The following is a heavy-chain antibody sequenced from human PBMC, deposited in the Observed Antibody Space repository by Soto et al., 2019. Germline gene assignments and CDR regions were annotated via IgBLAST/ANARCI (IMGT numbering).Heavy chain of an antibody. Sequence: LSLTCTVSGGSISSGDYYWSWILQPPGKGLEWIGYIYYSGSTYYNPSLKSRVTISVDTSKNQFSLKLSSVTAADTAVYYCARDRDYGSGSYYSYYYYGMDVWGQGTTVTVSS. CDR3: ARDRDYGSGSYYSYYYYGMDV. CDR1: GGSISSGDYY. J-gene: IGHJ6*02. CDR2: IYYSGST. D-gene: IGHD3-10*01. V-gene: IGHV4-30-4*01.